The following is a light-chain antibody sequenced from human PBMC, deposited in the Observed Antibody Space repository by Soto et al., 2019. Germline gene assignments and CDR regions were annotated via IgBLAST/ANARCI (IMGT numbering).Light chain of an antibody. CDR2: GAS. CDR1: QSVSSN. Sequence: EIVMTQSPATLSVSPGERATLSCRASQSVSSNLAWYQQKPGQAPRLLIYGASTRATGIPARFSGSGSGTEFTLTSGSLQSEDFAVYYCQQYNNWPPTWTFGQGTKVEIK. J-gene: IGKJ1*01. V-gene: IGKV3-15*01. CDR3: QQYNNWPPTWT.